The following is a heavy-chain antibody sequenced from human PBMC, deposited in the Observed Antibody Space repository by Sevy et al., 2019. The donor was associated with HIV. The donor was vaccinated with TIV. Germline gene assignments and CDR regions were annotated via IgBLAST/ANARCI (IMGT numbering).Heavy chain of an antibody. J-gene: IGHJ4*02. CDR1: GFTFTSYG. V-gene: IGHV3-30*18. Sequence: GGSLRLSCAASGFTFTSYGMHWVRQAPGKGLEWVAVISYDGSNKYYADSVKDRFTISRDKSKNTLYLQMNSLRAEDTAVYYCAKAPRGYSYASFFVYWGQGTLVTASS. CDR2: ISYDGSNK. CDR3: AKAPRGYSYASFFVY. D-gene: IGHD5-18*01.